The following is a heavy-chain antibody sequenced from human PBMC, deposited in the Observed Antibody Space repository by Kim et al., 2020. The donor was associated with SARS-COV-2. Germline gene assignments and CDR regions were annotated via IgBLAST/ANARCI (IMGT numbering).Heavy chain of an antibody. CDR1: GGSISSSSYC. V-gene: IGHV4-39*07. CDR2: IYYSGST. D-gene: IGHD2-15*01. J-gene: IGHJ6*02. Sequence: SETLSLTCTVSGGSISSSSYCWGWIRQPPGKGLEWIGSIYYSGSTYYNPSLKSRVTISVDTSKNQFSLKLSSVTAADTAVYYCARGVVVVAAKASLYYYYGMDVWGQGTTVTVSS. CDR3: ARGVVVVAAKASLYYYYGMDV.